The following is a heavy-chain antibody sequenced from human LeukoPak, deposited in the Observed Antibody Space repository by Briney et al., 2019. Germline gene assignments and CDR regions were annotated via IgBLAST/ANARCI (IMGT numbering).Heavy chain of an antibody. D-gene: IGHD2-2*01. CDR2: IIPIFGTA. V-gene: IGHV1-69*05. CDR3: ASRTSCYGCWFDP. Sequence: SVKVSCKASGGTFSSYAISWVRQAPGQGLEWMGRIIPIFGTANYAQKFQGRVTITTDESTSTAYMELSSLRSEDTAVYYCASRTSCYGCWFDPWRQGTLVTVSS. CDR1: GGTFSSYA. J-gene: IGHJ5*02.